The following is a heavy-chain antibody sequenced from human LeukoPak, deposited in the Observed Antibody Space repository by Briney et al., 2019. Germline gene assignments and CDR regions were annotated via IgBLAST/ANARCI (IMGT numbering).Heavy chain of an antibody. CDR3: ARAFKQQLGVGDA. Sequence: GASVKVSCKASGYTFTGYYMHWVRQAPGQGLEWMGWINPNSGGTNYAQKFQGWVTMTRDTSISTAYMELSRLRSDDTAVYYCARAFKQQLGVGDAWGQGTLVTVSS. CDR2: INPNSGGT. D-gene: IGHD6-13*01. J-gene: IGHJ5*02. CDR1: GYTFTGYY. V-gene: IGHV1-2*04.